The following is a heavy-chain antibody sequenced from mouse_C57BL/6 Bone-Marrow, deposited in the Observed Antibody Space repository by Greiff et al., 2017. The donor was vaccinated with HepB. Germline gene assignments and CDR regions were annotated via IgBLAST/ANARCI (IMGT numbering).Heavy chain of an antibody. V-gene: IGHV1-76*01. Sequence: VQLKESGAELVRPGASVKLSCKASGYTFTDYYINWVKQRPGQGLEWIARIYPGSGNTYYNEKFKGKATLTAEKSSSTAYMQLSSLTSEDSAVYFCARFYYGSSSYAMDYWGQGTSVTVSS. D-gene: IGHD1-1*01. CDR1: GYTFTDYY. CDR3: ARFYYGSSSYAMDY. J-gene: IGHJ4*01. CDR2: IYPGSGNT.